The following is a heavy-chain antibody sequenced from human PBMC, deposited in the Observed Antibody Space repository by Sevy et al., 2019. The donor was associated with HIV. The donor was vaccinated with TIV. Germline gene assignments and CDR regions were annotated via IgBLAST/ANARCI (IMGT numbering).Heavy chain of an antibody. Sequence: GGSLRLSCAASGFTFSKYSMSWIRQTPGKGLEWVSTFSFDCGKINYADSVKGRFTISRDDSKNTLYLQMDSLRAEDTAIYYCAKDLAGPGRRYFDYWGQGTLVTVSS. V-gene: IGHV3-23*01. D-gene: IGHD6-13*01. CDR1: GFTFSKYS. J-gene: IGHJ4*02. CDR3: AKDLAGPGRRYFDY. CDR2: FSFDCGKI.